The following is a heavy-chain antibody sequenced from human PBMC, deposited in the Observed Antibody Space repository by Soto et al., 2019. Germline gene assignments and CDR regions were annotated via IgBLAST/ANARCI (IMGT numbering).Heavy chain of an antibody. CDR3: ARADDYGDNGIDY. J-gene: IGHJ4*01. V-gene: IGHV3-33*01. D-gene: IGHD4-17*01. CDR2: IGSDGRRD. Sequence: QVQLVESGGGVVQPGGSLRLSCAASGFTFGRHGMHWVRQAPGKGLEWVAVIGSDGRRDSYADSVKGRFTISRDNAQNTLYLQMNSLRAEDTAVYYGARADDYGDNGIDYWGHGALVTVSS. CDR1: GFTFGRHG.